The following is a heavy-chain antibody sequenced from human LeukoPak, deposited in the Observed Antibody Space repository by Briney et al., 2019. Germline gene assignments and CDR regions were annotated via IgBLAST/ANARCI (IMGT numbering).Heavy chain of an antibody. D-gene: IGHD3-3*01. CDR2: IYYSGST. V-gene: IGHV4-39*01. J-gene: IGHJ2*01. Sequence: SETLSLTCTVSGGSISSSSYYWGWIRQPPGKGLEWIGSIYYSGSTYYNPSLKSRVTISVDTSKNQFSLKLSSVTAADTAVYYCARRFQGPVRFWYFDLWGRGTLVTVSS. CDR1: GGSISSSSYY. CDR3: ARRFQGPVRFWYFDL.